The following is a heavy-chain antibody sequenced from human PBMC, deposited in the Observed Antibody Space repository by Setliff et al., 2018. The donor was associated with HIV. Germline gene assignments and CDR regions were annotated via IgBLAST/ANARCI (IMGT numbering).Heavy chain of an antibody. D-gene: IGHD3-10*01. CDR2: IYTSGST. CDR3: ARCFYGSGSYSYYFDY. J-gene: IGHJ4*02. V-gene: IGHV4-61*09. Sequence: KPSQTLSLTCTVSGGSMSSGSYYWSWIRQSAGKGREWIGHIYTSGSTKYNPSLKSRVTVSVDTSKNQLSLNLTSVTAADTAVYYCARCFYGSGSYSYYFDYWGQGTLVTVSS. CDR1: GGSMSSGSYY.